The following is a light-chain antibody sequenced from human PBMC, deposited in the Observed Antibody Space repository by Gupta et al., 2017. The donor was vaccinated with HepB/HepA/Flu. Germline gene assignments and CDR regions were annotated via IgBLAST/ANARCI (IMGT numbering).Light chain of an antibody. CDR3: QSYDTNLSGWV. V-gene: IGLV1-40*01. J-gene: IGLJ2*01. CDR1: SSNIGAGYV. Sequence: QSELTQPPSVSGAPGQRVTISCTGSSSNIGAGYVVHWYQQLPGTAPKVVIHNNNNRPSGVPDRLSGSKSGTSASLAITGLQADDEANYYCQSYDTNLSGWVFGGGTKLTVL. CDR2: NNN.